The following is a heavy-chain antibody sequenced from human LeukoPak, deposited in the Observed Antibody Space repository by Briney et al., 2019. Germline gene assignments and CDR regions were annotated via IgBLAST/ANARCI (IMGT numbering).Heavy chain of an antibody. V-gene: IGHV1-69*01. CDR1: GGTFGSYA. CDR3: ATPLDRGGYDYGASGY. J-gene: IGHJ4*02. D-gene: IGHD5-12*01. Sequence: GSSVKVSCKASGGTFGSYAISWVRQAPGQGLEWMGGIIPIFGTANYAQKFQGRVTITADESTSTAYMELSSLRSEDTAVYYCATPLDRGGYDYGASGYWGQGTLVTVSS. CDR2: IIPIFGTA.